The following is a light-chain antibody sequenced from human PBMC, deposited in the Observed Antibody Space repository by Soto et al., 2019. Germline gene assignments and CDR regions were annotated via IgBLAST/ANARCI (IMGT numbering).Light chain of an antibody. CDR3: SSYAGSNMV. J-gene: IGLJ1*01. CDR2: EVN. CDR1: SSDVGGYNY. Sequence: QSALTQPPSASGSPGQSVTISCTGTSSDVGGYNYVSWYQQRPGKAPKLMIYEVNKRPSGVPDRFSGSKSGNTASLTVSGLQAEDEADYYCSSYAGSNMVFGTGTKLTVL. V-gene: IGLV2-8*01.